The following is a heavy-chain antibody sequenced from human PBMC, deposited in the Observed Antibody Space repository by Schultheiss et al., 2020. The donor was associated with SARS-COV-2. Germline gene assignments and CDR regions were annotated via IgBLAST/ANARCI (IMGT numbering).Heavy chain of an antibody. CDR1: GFSFSSYG. J-gene: IGHJ6*02. CDR2: MSFDGFSK. Sequence: GGSLRLSCAASGFSFSSYGMHWVRQAPGKGLEWVAAMSFDGFSKYYVDSVKDRFTISRDNVKNSLYLQMNNLRPEDTAVYYCARGRGDYGYHGMDVWGQGTTVTVSS. D-gene: IGHD4/OR15-4a*01. V-gene: IGHV3-30*03. CDR3: ARGRGDYGYHGMDV.